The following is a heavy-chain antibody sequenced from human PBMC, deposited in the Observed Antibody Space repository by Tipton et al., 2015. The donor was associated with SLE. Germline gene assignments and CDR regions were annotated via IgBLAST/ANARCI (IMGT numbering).Heavy chain of an antibody. CDR3: ARSPNKDCTGGVCFHGLDV. D-gene: IGHD2-8*02. J-gene: IGHJ6*02. CDR1: GGSFSGYY. V-gene: IGHV4-34*01. CDR2: VNHSGST. Sequence: TLSLTCAVYGGSFSGYYWSWIRQPPGKGLEWIGEVNHSGSTNYNPSLKSRVTISVDTSKNQFSLNLSSVTAADTAVFYCARSPNKDCTGGVCFHGLDVWGQGTTVTVSS.